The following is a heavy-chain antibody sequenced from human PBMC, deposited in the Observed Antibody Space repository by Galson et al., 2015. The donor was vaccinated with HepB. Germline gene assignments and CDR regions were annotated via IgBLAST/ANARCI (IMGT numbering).Heavy chain of an antibody. D-gene: IGHD3-10*01. V-gene: IGHV3-23*01. Sequence: SLRLSCAASGFTFSSYTMCWVRQAPGKGLEWVSAVNSGGGTNYADSVKGRFTVSRDNSKDTVYLQMNSLRAEDTALYYCAKTHPGSRSYSAFDIWGQGTMVTVSS. CDR2: VNSGGGT. CDR1: GFTFSSYT. J-gene: IGHJ3*02. CDR3: AKTHPGSRSYSAFDI.